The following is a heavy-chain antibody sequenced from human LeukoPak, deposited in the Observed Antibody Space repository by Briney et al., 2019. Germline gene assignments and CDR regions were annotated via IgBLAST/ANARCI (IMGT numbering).Heavy chain of an antibody. J-gene: IGHJ4*02. CDR3: ASQKWELPYYFDY. CDR1: GGSISSGDYY. CDR2: IYYSGST. D-gene: IGHD1-26*01. Sequence: PSQTLSLTCTVSGGSISSGDYYWSWIRQPPGKGLEWIGYIYYSGSTYYNPSLKSRVTISVDTSKNQFSLKLSSVTAADTAVYYCASQKWELPYYFDYWGQGTLVTVPS. V-gene: IGHV4-30-4*08.